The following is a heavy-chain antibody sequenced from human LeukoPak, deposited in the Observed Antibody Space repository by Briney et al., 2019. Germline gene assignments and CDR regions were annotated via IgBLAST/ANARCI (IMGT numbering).Heavy chain of an antibody. Sequence: GRSLRLSCAASGFTFSSYAMHWVRQAPGKGLEWVAVISYDGSNKYYADSVKGRFTISRDNSKNTLYLQMNSLRAEDTAVYYCARGRYDSSAQRNGFDYWGQGTLVTVSS. D-gene: IGHD3-22*01. V-gene: IGHV3-30*14. CDR1: GFTFSSYA. CDR3: ARGRYDSSAQRNGFDY. CDR2: ISYDGSNK. J-gene: IGHJ4*02.